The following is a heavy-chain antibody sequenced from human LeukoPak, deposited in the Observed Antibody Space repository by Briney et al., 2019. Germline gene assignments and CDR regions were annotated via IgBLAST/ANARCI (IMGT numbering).Heavy chain of an antibody. D-gene: IGHD3-16*01. J-gene: IGHJ5*02. V-gene: IGHV3-7*01. CDR2: IKPDGSEI. CDR1: GFTFSSYW. Sequence: GGSLRLSCAASGFTFSSYWMSWVRQAPEKRLEWVAKIKPDGSEIYHVDSVQGRFTISRDNAKNSLYLQMNSLRAEDTAVYYCATSRFYLGSWGQGTLVTVSS. CDR3: ATSRFYLGS.